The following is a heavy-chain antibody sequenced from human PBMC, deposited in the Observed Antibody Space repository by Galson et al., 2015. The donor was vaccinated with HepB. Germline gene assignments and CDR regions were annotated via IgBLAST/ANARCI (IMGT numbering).Heavy chain of an antibody. CDR3: ARGYSSSWYPDWYFDL. D-gene: IGHD6-13*01. J-gene: IGHJ2*01. Sequence: ETLSLTCAVSGGSISSYYWTWIRQPPGKGLEWIGYIYYSGSTNYNPSLKSRVTISVDTSKNQFSLKLSSVTAADTAVYYCARGYSSSWYPDWYFDLWGRGTLVSVSS. CDR1: GGSISSYY. CDR2: IYYSGST. V-gene: IGHV4-59*01.